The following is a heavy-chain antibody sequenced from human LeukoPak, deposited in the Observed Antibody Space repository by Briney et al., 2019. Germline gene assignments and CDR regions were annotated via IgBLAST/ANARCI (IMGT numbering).Heavy chain of an antibody. CDR3: ARDPQLWPYGQYYFDY. V-gene: IGHV3-33*01. J-gene: IGHJ4*02. Sequence: GGSLRLSCAASGFTFSSYGMNWVRQAPGKGLEWVAVIWYDGSNKYYADSVKGRFTISRDNSKNTLYLRMNSLRAEDTAVYYCARDPQLWPYGQYYFDYWGQGTLVTVSS. CDR2: IWYDGSNK. CDR1: GFTFSSYG. D-gene: IGHD5-18*01.